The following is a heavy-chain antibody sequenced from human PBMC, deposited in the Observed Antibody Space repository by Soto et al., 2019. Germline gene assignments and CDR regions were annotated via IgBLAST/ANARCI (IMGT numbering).Heavy chain of an antibody. J-gene: IGHJ6*02. D-gene: IGHD4-4*01. Sequence: QVQLVQSGAEVKKPGSSVKVSCKASGGTFSSYAISWVRQAPGQGLEWMGGIIPIFGTANYAQKFQGRVTITADESTSTAYMELSSLRSEDTAVYYCARKAYSNYEGGYYYYGMDVCGQGTTVTVSS. CDR1: GGTFSSYA. CDR3: ARKAYSNYEGGYYYYGMDV. V-gene: IGHV1-69*01. CDR2: IIPIFGTA.